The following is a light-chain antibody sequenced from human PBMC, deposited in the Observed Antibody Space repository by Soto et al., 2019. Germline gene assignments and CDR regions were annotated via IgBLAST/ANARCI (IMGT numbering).Light chain of an antibody. V-gene: IGLV7-46*01. Sequence: QAVVTQAPSLTVSPGDTVTLTCGSSTGAVTSGHLPSWFQQKPGHAPRTLIYATSNPHSCSPARFSGSLLGGKAALTLSGAQSEDEAEYYCLLTYPGVRVFGTGTKLTVL. J-gene: IGLJ1*01. CDR2: ATS. CDR3: LLTYPGVRV. CDR1: TGAVTSGHL.